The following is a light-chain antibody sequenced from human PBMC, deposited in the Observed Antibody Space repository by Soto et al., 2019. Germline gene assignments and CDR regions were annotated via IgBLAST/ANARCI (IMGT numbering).Light chain of an antibody. J-gene: IGLJ3*02. CDR3: AAWDDSLSGWV. CDR2: RNS. Sequence: QSVLTQPPSASGTPGQWVTISCSGGSSNIGTNHVYWYQHLPGAAPKLLIYRNSLRPSGVPDRFSGSNSGTSASLAISGLRSDDEADYYCAAWDDSLSGWVFGGGTKPTVL. V-gene: IGLV1-47*01. CDR1: SSNIGTNH.